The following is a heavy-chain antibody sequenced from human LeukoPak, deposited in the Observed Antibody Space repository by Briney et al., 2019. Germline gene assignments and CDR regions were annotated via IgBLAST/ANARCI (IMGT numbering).Heavy chain of an antibody. D-gene: IGHD5-24*01. CDR3: AKVAARRDYEAYFDY. V-gene: IGHV3-23*01. CDR2: ISSSGGTT. J-gene: IGHJ4*02. Sequence: TGGSLRLSCAASGFTFSIYAMSWVRQAPGKGLEWVAAISSSGGTTYYADSMRGRFSISRDNSKSMLYLEMSSLRADDTAVYYCAKVAARRDYEAYFDYWGQGTQVTVSS. CDR1: GFTFSIYA.